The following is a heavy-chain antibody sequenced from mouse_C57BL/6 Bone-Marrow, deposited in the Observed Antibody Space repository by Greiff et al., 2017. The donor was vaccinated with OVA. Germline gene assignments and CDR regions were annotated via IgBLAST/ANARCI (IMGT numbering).Heavy chain of an antibody. D-gene: IGHD2-2*01. CDR1: GFSLTSYG. J-gene: IGHJ3*01. CDR3: ASASLYYGYPFAY. V-gene: IGHV2-6*01. CDR2: IWGVGST. Sequence: QVQLKESGPGLVAPSQSLSITCTVSGFSLTSYGVDWVRQSPGKGLEWLGVIWGVGSTNYTSAPKSRLSISKDNSKSQVFLKMNSLQTDDTAMYYCASASLYYGYPFAYWGQGTLVTVSA.